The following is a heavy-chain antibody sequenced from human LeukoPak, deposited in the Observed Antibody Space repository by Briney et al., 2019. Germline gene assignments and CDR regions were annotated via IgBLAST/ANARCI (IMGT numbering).Heavy chain of an antibody. CDR3: ARGQSSLFTYLNLDP. CDR2: IYYSGST. D-gene: IGHD1-14*01. CDR1: GGSISSYY. V-gene: IGHV4-59*12. J-gene: IGHJ5*02. Sequence: SETLSLTCTVSGGSISSYYWSWIRQPPGKGLEWIGYIYYSGSTNYNPSLKSRVTISVDTSKNQFSLKLSSVTAADTAVYYCARGQSSLFTYLNLDPWGQGTLVTVSS.